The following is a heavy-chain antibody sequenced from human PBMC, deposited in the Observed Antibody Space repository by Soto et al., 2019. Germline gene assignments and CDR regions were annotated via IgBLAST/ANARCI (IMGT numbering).Heavy chain of an antibody. CDR1: GYTFTSYG. D-gene: IGHD2-21*01. CDR3: AREHGGDFDY. CDR2: ISAYNGNT. V-gene: IGHV1-18*01. Sequence: ASVKFSCTASGYTFTSYGISGVRQAPGQGLEWMGWISAYNGNTNYAQKLQGRVTMTTDTSTSTAYMELRSLRSDDTAVYYCAREHGGDFDYWGQGTLVTVSS. J-gene: IGHJ4*02.